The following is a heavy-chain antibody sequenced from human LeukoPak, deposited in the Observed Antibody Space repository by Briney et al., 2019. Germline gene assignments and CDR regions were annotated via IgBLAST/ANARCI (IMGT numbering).Heavy chain of an antibody. CDR2: ISYDGSDK. J-gene: IGHJ4*02. V-gene: IGHV3-30*03. Sequence: PGGSLRLSCAASGFTFSSYGMHWVRQAPGRGLEWVAVISYDGSDKYYADSVKGRLTISRDNSKNTLYLQMNSLRTEDTAVYYCARVNVLGGGTVSSFDYWGQGTLVTVSS. CDR3: ARVNVLGGGTVSSFDY. D-gene: IGHD2-15*01. CDR1: GFTFSSYG.